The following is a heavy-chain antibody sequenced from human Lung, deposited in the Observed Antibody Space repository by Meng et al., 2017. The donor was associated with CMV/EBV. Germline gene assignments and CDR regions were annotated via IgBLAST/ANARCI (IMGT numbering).Heavy chain of an antibody. CDR1: GFTFGDYP. CDR3: ARGEFRSSSSLYY. V-gene: IGHV3-49*04. J-gene: IGHJ4*02. Sequence: SXTGSGFTFGDYPMTWVRQAPGKGLEWIGFIRNKGYGGTTEYAASVKGRFTISRDDSRSIAYLQMNSLKIEDTAVYFCARGEFRSSSSLYYWGQGTLVTVSS. D-gene: IGHD6-6*01. CDR2: IRNKGYGGTT.